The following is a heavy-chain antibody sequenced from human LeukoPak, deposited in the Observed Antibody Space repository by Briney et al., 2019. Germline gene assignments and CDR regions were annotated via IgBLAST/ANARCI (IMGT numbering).Heavy chain of an antibody. CDR3: AREGSLWFGDSKFDP. J-gene: IGHJ5*02. CDR1: GGSISSGDYY. D-gene: IGHD3-10*01. Sequence: SETLSLTCTVSGGSISSGDYYWSWIRQPAGKGLEWIGRIYTSGSTNYNPSLKSRVTISVDTSKNQFSLKLSSVTAADTAVYYCAREGSLWFGDSKFDPWGQGTLVTVSS. CDR2: IYTSGST. V-gene: IGHV4-61*02.